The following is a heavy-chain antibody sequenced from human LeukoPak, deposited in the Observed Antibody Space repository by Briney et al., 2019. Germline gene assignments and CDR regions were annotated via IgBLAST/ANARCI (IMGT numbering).Heavy chain of an antibody. CDR2: INPNTGGT. J-gene: IGHJ5*02. D-gene: IGHD3-10*01. Sequence: ASVKVSCKASGYTFSGYYIHWVRQAPGQGLEWMGWINPNTGGTKYAQRFQDRVTMTRDTSISTAYMEVSRLRYDDTAVYYCARPLRVTMIRGAAFRASSDFDPWGQGTLVAVSS. CDR3: ARPLRVTMIRGAAFRASSDFDP. CDR1: GYTFSGYY. V-gene: IGHV1-2*02.